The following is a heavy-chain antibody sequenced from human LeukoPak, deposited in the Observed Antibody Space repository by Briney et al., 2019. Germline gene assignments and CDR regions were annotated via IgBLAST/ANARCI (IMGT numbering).Heavy chain of an antibody. CDR2: IYYSGST. V-gene: IGHV4-59*01. Sequence: GSLRLSCATSGFSFTDYPMNWVRQAPGKGLEWIGYIYYSGSTNYNPSLKSRVTISVDTSKNQFSLKLSSVTAADTAVYYCARAAGPLAAPDFWGQGTPVTVSS. CDR3: ARAAGPLAAPDF. D-gene: IGHD6-13*01. J-gene: IGHJ4*02. CDR1: GFSFTDYP.